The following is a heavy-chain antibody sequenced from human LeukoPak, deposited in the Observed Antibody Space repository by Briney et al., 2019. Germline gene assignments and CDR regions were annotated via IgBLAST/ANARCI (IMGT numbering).Heavy chain of an antibody. CDR2: VGDSGSTV. CDR1: GFIFSDYF. J-gene: IGHJ4*02. CDR3: VRSMSIAVSRNSNFDY. V-gene: IGHV3-11*04. Sequence: PGGSLRPSCAASGFIFSDYFMAWIRQAPGKGPEWVAYVGDSGSTVYYTDSVEGRFTISRDNSKNTVYLQMNSLRVEDTAVYYCVRSMSIAVSRNSNFDYWGQGTLVTVSS. D-gene: IGHD6-19*01.